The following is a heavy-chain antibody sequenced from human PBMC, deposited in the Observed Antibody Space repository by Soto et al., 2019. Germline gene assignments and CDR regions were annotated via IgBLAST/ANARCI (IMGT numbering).Heavy chain of an antibody. V-gene: IGHV3-48*02. Sequence: GGSLRLSCAASGLTFTSYSMNWLRQAPGKGLEWVSFIHSSSSTIYYADSVKGRFTISRDNAKNSLYLQMNSLRDEDTAVYYCARDRGYTYGFDFWGQGALVNVSS. CDR3: ARDRGYTYGFDF. J-gene: IGHJ4*02. CDR1: GLTFTSYS. CDR2: IHSSSSTI. D-gene: IGHD5-18*01.